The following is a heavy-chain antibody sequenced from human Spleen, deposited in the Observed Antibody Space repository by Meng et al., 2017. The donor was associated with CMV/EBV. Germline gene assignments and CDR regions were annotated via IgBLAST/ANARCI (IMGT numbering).Heavy chain of an antibody. J-gene: IGHJ5*01. CDR2: ISAKSGKT. CDR1: YTFSNYG. CDR3: ARARDIEAYSSAVWFDS. D-gene: IGHD6-6*01. V-gene: IGHV1-18*01. Sequence: YTFSNYGVTWVRLAPGQGLEWMGWISAKSGKTRYAEKFKGRVTLTTDTSTTTAYLDLRGLRSDDTATYYCARARDIEAYSSAVWFDSWGQGTLVTVSS.